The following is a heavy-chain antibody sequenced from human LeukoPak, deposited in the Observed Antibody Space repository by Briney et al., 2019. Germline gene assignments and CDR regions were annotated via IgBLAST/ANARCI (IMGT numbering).Heavy chain of an antibody. D-gene: IGHD2-15*01. CDR3: AKDIGWYCSGGSCTDY. CDR1: GFTFSSYG. V-gene: IGHV3-23*01. J-gene: IGHJ4*02. Sequence: GGSLRLSCAASGFTFSSYGMHWVRQAPGKGLEWVSAISGSGGSTYYADSVKGRFTISRDNSKNTLYLQMNSLRAEDTAVYYCAKDIGWYCSGGSCTDYWGQGTLVTVSS. CDR2: ISGSGGST.